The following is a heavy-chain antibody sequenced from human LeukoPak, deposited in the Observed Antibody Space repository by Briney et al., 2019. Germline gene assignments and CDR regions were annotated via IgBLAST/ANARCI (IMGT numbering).Heavy chain of an antibody. CDR1: GFTFSSSA. CDR2: ISASGGST. V-gene: IGHV3-23*01. D-gene: IGHD4-11*01. CDR3: VKDPTRTTTGYFDI. Sequence: GGSLRLSCAASGFTFSSSAMSWVRQVPGKGLEWVSGISASGGSTNYADSVRGRFTISRDNSKNTVYLQMNGLRADDTAIYYCVKDPTRTTTGYFDIWGQGTLVTVSS. J-gene: IGHJ4*02.